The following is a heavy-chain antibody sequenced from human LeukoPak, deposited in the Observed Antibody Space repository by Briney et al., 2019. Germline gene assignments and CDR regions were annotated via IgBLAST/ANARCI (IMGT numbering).Heavy chain of an antibody. Sequence: PGGSLRLSCAASGFIFSNYAMSWVRQVPGKGLEWVSLIRGSGTSPYYADSVKGRFIISRDNSKNTLYLQMNSLGAEDTALYYCAKGPNESSNYLFEYWGQGTLVTVSS. V-gene: IGHV3-23*01. CDR1: GFIFSNYA. CDR2: IRGSGTSP. D-gene: IGHD4-11*01. CDR3: AKGPNESSNYLFEY. J-gene: IGHJ4*02.